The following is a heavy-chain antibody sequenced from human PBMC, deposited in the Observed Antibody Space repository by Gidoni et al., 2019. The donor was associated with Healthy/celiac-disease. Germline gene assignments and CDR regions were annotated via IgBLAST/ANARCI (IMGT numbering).Heavy chain of an antibody. D-gene: IGHD4-17*01. CDR1: GFTFSSYS. CDR2: ISSSSSTI. V-gene: IGHV3-48*02. Sequence: EVQLVESGGGLVQPGGSLSLPCAASGFTFSSYSMNWVRQAPGKGLEWVSYISSSSSTIYYADSVKGRFTISRDNAKNSLYLQMNSLRDEDTAVYYCARDKGDYGDYDDHDAFDIWGQGTMVTVSS. CDR3: ARDKGDYGDYDDHDAFDI. J-gene: IGHJ3*02.